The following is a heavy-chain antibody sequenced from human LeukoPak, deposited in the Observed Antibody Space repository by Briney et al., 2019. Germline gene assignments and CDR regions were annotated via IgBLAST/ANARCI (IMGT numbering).Heavy chain of an antibody. CDR1: GGTFSSYA. V-gene: IGHV1-69*01. J-gene: IGHJ5*02. CDR3: ARGPEDKSSPFSNWFDP. D-gene: IGHD2-2*01. Sequence: GSSVKVSCKASGGTFSSYAISWVRQAPGQGLEWMGGIIPIFGTANYAQKFQGRVTITADESTSTAYMELSSLRSEDTAVYYCARGPEDKSSPFSNWFDPWGQGTLVTVSS. CDR2: IIPIFGTA.